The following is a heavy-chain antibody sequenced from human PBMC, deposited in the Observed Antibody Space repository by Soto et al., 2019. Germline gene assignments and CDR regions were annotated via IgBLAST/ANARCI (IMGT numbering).Heavy chain of an antibody. CDR2: ISSSGSTI. V-gene: IGHV3-48*03. Sequence: GGSLRLSCAASGFTFSSYEMNWVRQAPGKGLEWVSYISSSGSTIYYADSVKGRFTISRDNAKNSLYLQMNSLRAEDTAVYYCARARPGYYPDYWGQGTLVTVSS. CDR1: GFTFSSYE. J-gene: IGHJ4*02. D-gene: IGHD3-3*01. CDR3: ARARPGYYPDY.